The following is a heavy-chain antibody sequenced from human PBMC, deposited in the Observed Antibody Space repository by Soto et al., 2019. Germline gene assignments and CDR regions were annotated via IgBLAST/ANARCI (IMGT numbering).Heavy chain of an antibody. Sequence: SETLSLTCTVSGGSMTNYYWSWIRQPPGKGLEWIGYAYYSGNTNYNPSLKSRVTISVDTSKNQFSLKLSSVTAADTAVYYCARDRRHNWFDPWGQGTLVTVSS. J-gene: IGHJ5*02. CDR2: AYYSGNT. V-gene: IGHV4-59*01. CDR1: GGSMTNYY. CDR3: ARDRRHNWFDP.